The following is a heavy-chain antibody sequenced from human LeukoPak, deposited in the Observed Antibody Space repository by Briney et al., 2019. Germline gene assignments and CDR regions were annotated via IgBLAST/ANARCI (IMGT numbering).Heavy chain of an antibody. CDR2: IIPIFGTA. Sequence: SVKVSCKASGGTFSSYAISWVRQAPGQGLEWMGGIIPIFGTANYVQKFQGRVTITADESTSTAYMELSSLRSEDTAVYYCARSPLRSGNSAFDYWGQGTLVTVSS. J-gene: IGHJ4*02. D-gene: IGHD4-23*01. CDR1: GGTFSSYA. V-gene: IGHV1-69*01. CDR3: ARSPLRSGNSAFDY.